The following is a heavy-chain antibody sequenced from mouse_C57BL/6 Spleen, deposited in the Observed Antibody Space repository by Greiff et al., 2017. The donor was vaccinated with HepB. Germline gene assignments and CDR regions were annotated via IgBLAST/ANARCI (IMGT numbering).Heavy chain of an antibody. CDR1: GFTFSDYY. CDR2: INYDGSST. D-gene: IGHD1-1*01. Sequence: EVKLVESEGGLVQPGSSMKLSCTASGFTFSDYYMAWVRQVPEKGLEWVANINYDGSSTYYLDSLKSRFIISRDNAKNILYLQMSSLKSEDTATYYCARESTVVARNWYFDVWGTGTTVTVSS. CDR3: ARESTVVARNWYFDV. J-gene: IGHJ1*03. V-gene: IGHV5-16*01.